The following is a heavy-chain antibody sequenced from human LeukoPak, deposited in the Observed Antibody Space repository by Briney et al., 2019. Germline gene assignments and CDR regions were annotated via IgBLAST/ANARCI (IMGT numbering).Heavy chain of an antibody. CDR2: ISSSGSTI. D-gene: IGHD6-13*01. CDR1: GFTFSSYT. V-gene: IGHV3-48*04. J-gene: IGHJ6*03. CDR3: AKDRGQQLSYYYYYYMDV. Sequence: GGSLRLSCAASGFTFSSYTMNWVRQAPGKGVEWGSYISSSGSTIYYADSVKGRFTISRDNAKNTLYLQMNSLRAEDTAVYYCAKDRGQQLSYYYYYYMDVWGKGTTVTISS.